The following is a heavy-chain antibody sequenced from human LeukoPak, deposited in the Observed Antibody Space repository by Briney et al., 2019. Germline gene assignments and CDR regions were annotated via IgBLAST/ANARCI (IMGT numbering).Heavy chain of an antibody. CDR3: VRGAKLRGDAFDI. J-gene: IGHJ3*02. D-gene: IGHD4-17*01. V-gene: IGHV3-72*01. Sequence: PGGSLRLSCAASGFTFSSYAMSWVRQAPGKGLEWVGRLRSKAESYTTEYAAPVKGRFTISRDDSKNSLYLQMNSLKTEDSAVYYCVRGAKLRGDAFDIWGRGTAVTVSS. CDR1: GFTFSSYA. CDR2: LRSKAESYTT.